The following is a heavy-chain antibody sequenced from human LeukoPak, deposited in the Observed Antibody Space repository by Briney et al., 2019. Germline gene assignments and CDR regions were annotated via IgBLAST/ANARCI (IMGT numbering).Heavy chain of an antibody. J-gene: IGHJ4*02. V-gene: IGHV3-53*01. Sequence: GGSLRLSCAASGFTVSGNYMSWVRQAPGKGLEWVSLIYSGGTTYYADSVKGRFTISRDNSKNTLYLQMNSLRAEDTAVYYCARVRVIKTYYFDYWGQGTLVTVSS. D-gene: IGHD3-10*01. CDR2: IYSGGTT. CDR3: ARVRVIKTYYFDY. CDR1: GFTVSGNY.